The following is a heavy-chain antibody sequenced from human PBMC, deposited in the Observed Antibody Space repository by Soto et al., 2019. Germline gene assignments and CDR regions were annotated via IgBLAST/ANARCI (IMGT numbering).Heavy chain of an antibody. Sequence: GGSLRLSCAASGFIFSSYNLNWVRQAAGKGLEWVSYISSSGNTIYYSDSVKGRFAFSRDNGKNSLFLQMNSLREEDTAVYYCARDRGVGTPDSFDIWGQGTMVTVSS. CDR3: ARDRGVGTPDSFDI. CDR1: GFIFSSYN. CDR2: ISSSGNTI. D-gene: IGHD3-3*01. J-gene: IGHJ3*02. V-gene: IGHV3-48*02.